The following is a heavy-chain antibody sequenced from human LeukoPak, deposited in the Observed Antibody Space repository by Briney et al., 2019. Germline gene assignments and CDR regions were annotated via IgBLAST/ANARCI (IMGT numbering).Heavy chain of an antibody. CDR3: ARITMVRGVITNWFDP. D-gene: IGHD3-10*01. Sequence: SGTLSLTCAVSGGSISSSNWWSWVRQPPGKGLAWIGEIYHSGSTNYNPSLKSRVTISVDKSKNQFSLKLSSVTAADTAVYYCARITMVRGVITNWFDPWGQGTLVTVSS. CDR1: GGSISSSNW. V-gene: IGHV4-4*02. CDR2: IYHSGST. J-gene: IGHJ5*02.